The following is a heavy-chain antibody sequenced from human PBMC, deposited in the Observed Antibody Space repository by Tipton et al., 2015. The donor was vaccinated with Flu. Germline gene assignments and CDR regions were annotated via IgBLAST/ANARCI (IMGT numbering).Heavy chain of an antibody. J-gene: IGHJ5*02. CDR2: IHYSGST. D-gene: IGHD3-16*02. Sequence: GLVKPSETLSLTCTVSGGSISTYYWSWIRQPPGKGLEWIGYIHYSGSTNYNPSLKSRVTISVDTSENQFSLQLNSVTAVDTAVYYCARDGAYYNYVWGTYRDQNWFDPWGQGTLVTVSS. CDR1: GGSISTYY. CDR3: ARDGAYYNYVWGTYRDQNWFDP. V-gene: IGHV4-59*01.